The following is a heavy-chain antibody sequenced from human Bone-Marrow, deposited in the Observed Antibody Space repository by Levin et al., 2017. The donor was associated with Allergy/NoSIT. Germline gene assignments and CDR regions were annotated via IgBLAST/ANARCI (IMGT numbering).Heavy chain of an antibody. V-gene: IGHV3-21*06. J-gene: IGHJ3*01. CDR3: ARHWGRGPDAFDL. Sequence: SGGSLRLSCAASGFTLSSYSMTWVRQAPGKGLEWVSSISDTSTYKYYASSVQGRATISRDNDNNLLFLVVTSLTAEDTALYYCARHWGRGPDAFDLWGRGTMVTVSS. CDR2: ISDTSTYK. D-gene: IGHD3-16*01. CDR1: GFTLSSYS.